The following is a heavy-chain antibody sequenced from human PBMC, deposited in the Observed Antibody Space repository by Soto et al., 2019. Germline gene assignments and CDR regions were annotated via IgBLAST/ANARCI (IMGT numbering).Heavy chain of an antibody. J-gene: IGHJ6*02. D-gene: IGHD1-7*01. CDR3: ASLMTNYATDYYYYGMDV. CDR2: IYHSGST. V-gene: IGHV4-4*02. CDR1: GGSISSSNW. Sequence: SETLSLTCAVSGGSISSSNWWSWVRQPPGKGLEWIGEIYHSGSTNYNPSLKSRVTISVDKSKNQFSLKLSSVTAADTAVYYCASLMTNYATDYYYYGMDVWGQGTTVT.